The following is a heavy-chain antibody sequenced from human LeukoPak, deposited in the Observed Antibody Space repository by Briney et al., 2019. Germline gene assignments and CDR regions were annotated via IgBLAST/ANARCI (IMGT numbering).Heavy chain of an antibody. D-gene: IGHD2-2*01. Sequence: SETLSLTCTVSGGSISSSSYYWGWIPQPPGKGLEWIVSIYYSGSTYYNPSLNSRVTISVDTSKNQFSLKLSSVPAADTAVYYCARLPLDIVVVPAATYYYYYGMDVWGQGTTVTVSS. CDR2: IYYSGST. CDR3: ARLPLDIVVVPAATYYYYYGMDV. V-gene: IGHV4-39*01. CDR1: GGSISSSSYY. J-gene: IGHJ6*02.